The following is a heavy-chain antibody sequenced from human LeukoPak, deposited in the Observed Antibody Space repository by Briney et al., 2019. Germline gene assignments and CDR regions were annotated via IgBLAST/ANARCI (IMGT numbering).Heavy chain of an antibody. J-gene: IGHJ4*02. CDR2: IPRDGSYE. V-gene: IGHV3-30*02. Sequence: SGGSLRLSCAASGFSFSGYGMHWVRQAPGRGLEWVAFIPRDGSYEKYADSVKGRFAISRDNSKNMLYLQMNSLRAEDTAVYYCANIPNSFGPDYWGQGSLVTVSS. CDR1: GFSFSGYG. D-gene: IGHD3-16*01. CDR3: ANIPNSFGPDY.